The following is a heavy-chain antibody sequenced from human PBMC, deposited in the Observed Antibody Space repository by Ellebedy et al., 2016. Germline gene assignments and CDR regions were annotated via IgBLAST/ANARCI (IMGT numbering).Heavy chain of an antibody. Sequence: GESLKISCQGSGYSFTNHWIVWVRQKPGKGLEFMGIIYPGDSDTKYIPSFQGQVTISADRSTSTAYLQWSGLKASDTAMYFCARREYFRGSHWFHPWGQGTLVTVAS. CDR2: IYPGDSDT. J-gene: IGHJ5*02. V-gene: IGHV5-51*01. CDR3: ARREYFRGSHWFHP. D-gene: IGHD5-12*01. CDR1: GYSFTNHW.